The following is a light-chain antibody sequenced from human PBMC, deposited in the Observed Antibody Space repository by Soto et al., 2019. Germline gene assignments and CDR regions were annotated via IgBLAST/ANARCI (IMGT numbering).Light chain of an antibody. V-gene: IGLV2-14*01. CDR2: EVR. CDR3: FSHRGGDSHV. CDR1: NRYVGSYNL. Sequence: QSALARPDSVYRSPGQSITIACTGTNRYVGSYNLVSWYQQRPGEAPKLIISEVRNRPSGTSYRFTGSKTGNTASLTISGLQAEDEADYYCFSHRGGDSHVLGPGTKVTVL. J-gene: IGLJ1*01.